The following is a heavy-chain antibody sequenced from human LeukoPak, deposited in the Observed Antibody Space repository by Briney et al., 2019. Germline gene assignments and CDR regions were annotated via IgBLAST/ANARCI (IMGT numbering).Heavy chain of an antibody. V-gene: IGHV4-31*03. D-gene: IGHD3-22*01. CDR1: GGSISSGGYY. J-gene: IGHJ3*02. CDR2: IYYSGST. CDR3: ARDRYYDSSSYYGGNAFDI. Sequence: SETLSLTCTASGGSISSGGYYWSWIRQHPGKGLEWIGYIYYSGSTYYNPSLKSRVTMSVDTSKNQFSLRLTSVTAADTAVYYCARDRYYDSSSYYGGNAFDIWGQGTLVTVSS.